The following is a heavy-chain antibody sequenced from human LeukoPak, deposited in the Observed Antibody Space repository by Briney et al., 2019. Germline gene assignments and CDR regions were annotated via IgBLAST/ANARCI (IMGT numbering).Heavy chain of an antibody. CDR3: AGAPYYDFWSGHNWFDP. V-gene: IGHV1-2*06. D-gene: IGHD3-3*01. CDR1: GYTFTGYY. Sequence: GASVKVSCKASGYTFTGYYMHWVRQAPGQGLEWMGRINPNSGGTNYAQKFQGMVTMTMHTSISTAYIELSRLRSDDTAVYYCAGAPYYDFWSGHNWFDPWGQGTLVTVSS. CDR2: INPNSGGT. J-gene: IGHJ5*02.